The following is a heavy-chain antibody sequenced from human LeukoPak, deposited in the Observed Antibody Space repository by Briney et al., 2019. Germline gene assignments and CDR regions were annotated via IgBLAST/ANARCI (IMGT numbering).Heavy chain of an antibody. V-gene: IGHV4-30-2*01. D-gene: IGHD5-12*01. J-gene: IGHJ4*02. Sequence: SETLSLTCTVSGGSISSGGYYWSWIRQPPGKGLEWIGYIYHSGSTYYNPSLKSRVTISVDRSKNQFSLKLSSVTAADTAVYSCARLPFNSGYEYFDYWGQGILVTVSS. CDR2: IYHSGST. CDR3: ARLPFNSGYEYFDY. CDR1: GGSISSGGYY.